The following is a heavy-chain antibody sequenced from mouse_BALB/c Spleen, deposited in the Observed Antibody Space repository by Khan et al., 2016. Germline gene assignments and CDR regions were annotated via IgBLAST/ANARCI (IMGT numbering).Heavy chain of an antibody. CDR1: GYSITSDYA. D-gene: IGHD1-1*01. J-gene: IGHJ4*01. CDR3: ARRGYGSSRYAMDY. Sequence: EVELVESGPGLVKPSQSLSLTCTVTGYSITSDYAWNWIRQFPGNKLEWVGYMSYTGNTNYNPSLKSRISITRDTSKNQFFLQLNSVTTEDTATDDCARRGYGSSRYAMDYWGQGTSVTVSS. CDR2: MSYTGNT. V-gene: IGHV3-2*02.